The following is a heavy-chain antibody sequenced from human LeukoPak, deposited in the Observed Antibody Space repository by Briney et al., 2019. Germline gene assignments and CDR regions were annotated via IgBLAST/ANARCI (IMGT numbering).Heavy chain of an antibody. CDR2: IKQDGSEK. CDR1: GFTFSSYW. J-gene: IGHJ4*02. CDR3: ARATHRVVADYFDY. D-gene: IGHD2-15*01. V-gene: IGHV3-7*01. Sequence: PGGSLRLSCAASGFTFSSYWMSWVRQAPEKGLEWVANIKQDGSEKYYVDSVKGRFTISRDNDKDSLYLQMNSLRAEDTAVYYCARATHRVVADYFDYWGQGTLVTVSS.